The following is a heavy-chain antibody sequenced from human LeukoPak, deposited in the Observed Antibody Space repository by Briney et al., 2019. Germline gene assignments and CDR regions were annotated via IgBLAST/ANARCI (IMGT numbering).Heavy chain of an antibody. J-gene: IGHJ4*02. Sequence: GGSLRLSCAASGFTFSSYSMNWVRQAPGKGLEWVSSISSSSSYIYYADSVKGRFTISRDNAKNSLYLQMNSLRAEDTAVYYCARDAYGDYVGYFDYGGQGTLVTVSS. CDR2: ISSSSSYI. CDR1: GFTFSSYS. D-gene: IGHD4-17*01. V-gene: IGHV3-21*01. CDR3: ARDAYGDYVGYFDY.